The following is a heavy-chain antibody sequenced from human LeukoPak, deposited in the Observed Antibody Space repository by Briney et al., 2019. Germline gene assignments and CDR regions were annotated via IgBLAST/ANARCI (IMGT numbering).Heavy chain of an antibody. CDR1: GYTFTSYA. CDR3: ARAKYYYDSSGYYYYDAFPLDY. Sequence: ASVKVSCKASGYTFTSYAMHWVRQAPGQRLEWMGWINAGNGNTKYSQEFQGRVTITRDTSASTAYMELSSLRSEDMAVYYCARAKYYYDSSGYYYYDAFPLDYWGQGTLVTVSS. J-gene: IGHJ4*02. V-gene: IGHV1-3*03. D-gene: IGHD3-22*01. CDR2: INAGNGNT.